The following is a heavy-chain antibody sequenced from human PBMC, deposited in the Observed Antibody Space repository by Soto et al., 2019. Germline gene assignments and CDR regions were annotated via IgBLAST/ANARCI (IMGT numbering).Heavy chain of an antibody. V-gene: IGHV1-24*01. CDR1: GYTLTELS. Sequence: ASVKVSCKVAGYTLTELSMHWVRQAPGKGLEWMGGFDPEDGETIYAQKFQGRVTMTEDTSTDTAYMELSSLRSEDTAVYYCATGRNYDYIWGSYRPLFEPYYWGQGTLVIVSS. J-gene: IGHJ4*02. CDR3: ATGRNYDYIWGSYRPLFEPYY. D-gene: IGHD3-16*02. CDR2: FDPEDGET.